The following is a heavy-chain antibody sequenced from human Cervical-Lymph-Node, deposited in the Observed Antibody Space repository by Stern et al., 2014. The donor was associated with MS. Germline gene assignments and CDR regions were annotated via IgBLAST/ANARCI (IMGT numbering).Heavy chain of an antibody. CDR1: GFTFRDFY. Sequence: QVQLVASGGGLVQPGGSLRLSCAASGFTFRDFYMPWMRQAPGKGLEWVAYIRTRRSTIDYADAVKGRFTISRDNAKNLLYLQRTSLRAEDAAVYDCVRSGAGNWFDPWGQGTLVTVSS. CDR2: IRTRRSTI. CDR3: VRSGAGNWFDP. D-gene: IGHD3-10*01. J-gene: IGHJ5*02. V-gene: IGHV3-11*01.